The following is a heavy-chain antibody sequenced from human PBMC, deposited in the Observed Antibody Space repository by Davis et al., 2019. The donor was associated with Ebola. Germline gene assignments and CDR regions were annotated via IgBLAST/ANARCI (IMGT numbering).Heavy chain of an antibody. Sequence: GESLKISCKGSGYSFTSYWIGWVRQMPGKGLEWMGIIYPGDSDTRYSPSFQGQVTISADKSISTAYLQWSSLKASDTAMYYCARGYYDFWSGYYSWFDPWGQGTLVTVSS. D-gene: IGHD3-3*01. CDR3: ARGYYDFWSGYYSWFDP. CDR2: IYPGDSDT. CDR1: GYSFTSYW. V-gene: IGHV5-51*01. J-gene: IGHJ5*02.